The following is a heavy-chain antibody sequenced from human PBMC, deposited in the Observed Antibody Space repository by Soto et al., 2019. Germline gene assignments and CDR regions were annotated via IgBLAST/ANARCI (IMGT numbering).Heavy chain of an antibody. D-gene: IGHD3-3*01. V-gene: IGHV3-66*01. CDR1: GFTVSSNY. CDR2: IYSGGST. CDR3: ARLKYYDFWSGYLGGYYFDY. Sequence: EVQLVESGGGLVQPGGSLRLSCAASGFTVSSNYMSWVRQAPGKGLEWVSVIYSGGSTYYADSVKGRFTISRDNSKNTLYLQMNRLRAEDTAVYYCARLKYYDFWSGYLGGYYFDYWGQGTLVTVSS. J-gene: IGHJ4*02.